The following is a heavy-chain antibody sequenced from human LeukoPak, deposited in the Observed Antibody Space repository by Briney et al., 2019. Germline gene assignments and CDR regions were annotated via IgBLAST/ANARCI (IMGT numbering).Heavy chain of an antibody. CDR2: ISSSSSYI. Sequence: PGRSLRLSCAASGFTFSSYSMNWVRQAPGKGLEWVSSISSSSSYIYYADSVKGRFTISRDNAKNSLYLQMNSLRADDTAVYYCARDLWYGYYYGMDVWGQGTTVTVSS. CDR1: GFTFSSYS. J-gene: IGHJ6*02. CDR3: ARDLWYGYYYGMDV. V-gene: IGHV3-21*01. D-gene: IGHD6-13*01.